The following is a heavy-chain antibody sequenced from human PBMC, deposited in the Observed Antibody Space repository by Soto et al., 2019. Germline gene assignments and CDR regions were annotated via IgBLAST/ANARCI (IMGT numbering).Heavy chain of an antibody. Sequence: SETLSLTCTVSGGSISSYYWSWIRQPPVKGLEWIGYIYYSGNTNYNPSLKSRATISVDTSKNQFSLRLSSVTAADTAVYYCARLRRYGDYYFDSWGQGTLVTVSS. V-gene: IGHV4-59*08. J-gene: IGHJ4*02. D-gene: IGHD4-17*01. CDR3: ARLRRYGDYYFDS. CDR2: IYYSGNT. CDR1: GGSISSYY.